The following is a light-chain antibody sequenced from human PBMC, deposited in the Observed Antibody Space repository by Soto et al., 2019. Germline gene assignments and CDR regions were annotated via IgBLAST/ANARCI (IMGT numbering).Light chain of an antibody. Sequence: EIVLTQSPGTLSLSPGERATLSCRASQSVTSNYLAWYQQKPGQAPRLLIYGASTRAAGVPDRFSGSGSGTDFTLTITRLEPEDCAVYYWQQYGRSPLLYTFGQGTRLGVK. CDR2: GAS. CDR1: QSVTSNY. V-gene: IGKV3-20*01. J-gene: IGKJ2*01. CDR3: QQYGRSPLLYT.